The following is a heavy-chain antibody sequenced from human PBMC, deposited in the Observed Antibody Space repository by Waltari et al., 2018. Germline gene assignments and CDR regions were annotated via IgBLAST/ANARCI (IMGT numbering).Heavy chain of an antibody. J-gene: IGHJ3*01. Sequence: QLQLQESGPGLVKPSETLSLTCSVSGGSISNNRHYWGWIRQPPGQGLAWIATLSYMGAPYSSPSVKSRGTISRDTSKNQLSLALGSVTAADTAMYYCATYIGASVGTAAFDVWGQGTMVTVSS. D-gene: IGHD2-21*01. CDR2: LSYMGAP. CDR3: ATYIGASVGTAAFDV. V-gene: IGHV4-39*01. CDR1: GGSISNNRHY.